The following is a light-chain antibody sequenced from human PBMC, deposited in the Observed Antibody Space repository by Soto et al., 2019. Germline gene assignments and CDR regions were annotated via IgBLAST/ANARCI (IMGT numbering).Light chain of an antibody. Sequence: AIRMTQSPSSLSASTGDGVTITCRASQGVSNYLAWYQLKPGQAPKVLIHAASTLQGGVPSRFSGSGSGTDFTLTISGLQSDDFATYYCQQYYTYPWTFGQGTKVDIK. V-gene: IGKV1-8*01. CDR2: AAS. CDR3: QQYYTYPWT. CDR1: QGVSNY. J-gene: IGKJ1*01.